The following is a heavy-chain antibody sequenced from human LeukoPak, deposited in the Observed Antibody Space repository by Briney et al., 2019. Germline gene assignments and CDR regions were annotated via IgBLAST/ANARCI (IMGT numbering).Heavy chain of an antibody. Sequence: GGSLRLSCAASGFTFSSYTMNWVRQAPGKGLEWVSVISSSSASIYYADSVKGRFTISRDNAKNSLYLQMSSLRAEDTAMYYCARDGPLVPTIYGTFDRWGQGTLVTVSS. CDR2: ISSSSASI. CDR1: GFTFSSYT. CDR3: ARDGPLVPTIYGTFDR. V-gene: IGHV3-21*06. J-gene: IGHJ5*02. D-gene: IGHD2-2*01.